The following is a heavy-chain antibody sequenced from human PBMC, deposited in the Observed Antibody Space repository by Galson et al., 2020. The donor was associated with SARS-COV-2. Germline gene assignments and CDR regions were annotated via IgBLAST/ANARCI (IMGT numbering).Heavy chain of an antibody. V-gene: IGHV3-48*03. CDR1: GFTFSNYE. J-gene: IGHJ3*01. CDR3: ASPYLAAASFFGAFDV. CDR2: ISTSGTNI. D-gene: IGHD6-13*01. Sequence: GGSLRLSCEASGFTFSNYEMNWVRQAPGKGLEWISYISTSGTNIYYADSVKGRFTISRDHATNSLYLQMTSLRAEDTAVYYCASPYLAAASFFGAFDVWGQGTMVTVSS.